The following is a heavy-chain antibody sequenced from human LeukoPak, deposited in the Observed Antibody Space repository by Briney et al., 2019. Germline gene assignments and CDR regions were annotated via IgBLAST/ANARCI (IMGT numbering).Heavy chain of an antibody. Sequence: PSQTLSLTCTVSGGSISSYYWSWIRQPAGKGLEWIGRIYTSGSTNYNPSLKSRVTMSVDTSKNQFSLKLSSVTAADTAVYYCASSPLWFGEFGWFDPWGQGTLVTVSS. V-gene: IGHV4-4*07. CDR3: ASSPLWFGEFGWFDP. CDR2: IYTSGST. CDR1: GGSISSYY. J-gene: IGHJ5*02. D-gene: IGHD3-10*01.